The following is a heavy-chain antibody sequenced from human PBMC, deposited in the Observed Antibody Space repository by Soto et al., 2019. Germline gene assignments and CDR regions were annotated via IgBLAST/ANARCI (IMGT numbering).Heavy chain of an antibody. CDR3: ARDKGYCSSTSCYVVSWFDP. V-gene: IGHV1-18*01. CDR2: ISAYNGNT. D-gene: IGHD2-2*01. Sequence: GASVKVSCKASGYTFTSYGISWVRQAPGQGLEWMGWISAYNGNTNYAQKLQGRVTMTTDTSTSTAYMELRSLRSDDTAVYYCARDKGYCSSTSCYVVSWFDPWGQGTLVTVS. CDR1: GYTFTSYG. J-gene: IGHJ5*02.